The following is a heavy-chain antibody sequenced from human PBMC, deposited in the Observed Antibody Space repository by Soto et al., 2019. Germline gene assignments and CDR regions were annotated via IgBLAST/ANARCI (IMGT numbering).Heavy chain of an antibody. CDR3: AREEDSAMVTYNYGMDV. CDR1: GYTFTSYG. Sequence: ASVKVSCKASGYTFTSYGISWVRQAPGQGLEWMGWISAYNGNTNYAQKLQGRVTMTTDTSTSTAYMELRSLRSDDTAVYYCAREEDSAMVTYNYGMDVWGQGTTVTVSS. CDR2: ISAYNGNT. J-gene: IGHJ6*02. D-gene: IGHD5-18*01. V-gene: IGHV1-18*01.